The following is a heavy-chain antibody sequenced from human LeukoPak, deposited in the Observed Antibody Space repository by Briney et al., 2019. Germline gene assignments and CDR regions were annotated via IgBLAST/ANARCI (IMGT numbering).Heavy chain of an antibody. CDR2: IYYSGST. V-gene: IGHV4-59*01. D-gene: IGHD2-8*01. Sequence: SETLSLTCTVSGCSISTYYWSWIRQPPGKGLEWIGYIYYSGSTNYSPSLQSPVTISVDTSKNQFSLRLSSVTAAATAMYYCARSGSKTNGFDYWGQGTLVTVSS. CDR1: GCSISTYY. CDR3: ARSGSKTNGFDY. J-gene: IGHJ4*02.